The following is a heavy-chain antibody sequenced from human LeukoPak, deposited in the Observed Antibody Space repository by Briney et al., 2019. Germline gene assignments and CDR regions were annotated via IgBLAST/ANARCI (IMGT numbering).Heavy chain of an antibody. CDR1: GFTFSSYA. D-gene: IGHD1-26*01. CDR2: ISSNGGST. CDR3: ARGGPFQWELLVY. Sequence: GGSLTLSCAASGFTFSSYAMHWVRQAPGKGLEYVSVISSNGGSTYYANSVKGRFTISRDNSKHTLYLQMGSLRAEDMAVYYCARGGPFQWELLVYWGQGTLVTVSS. J-gene: IGHJ4*02. V-gene: IGHV3-64*01.